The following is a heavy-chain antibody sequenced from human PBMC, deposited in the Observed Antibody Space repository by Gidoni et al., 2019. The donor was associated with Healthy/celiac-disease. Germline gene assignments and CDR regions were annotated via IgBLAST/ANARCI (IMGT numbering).Heavy chain of an antibody. J-gene: IGHJ4*02. D-gene: IGHD1-26*01. CDR2: ISCNGWST. CDR3: APRELLEGFDY. V-gene: IGHV3-23*01. Sequence: EVQLLESGGGLVQPGGSLRIPCAASGVTFSSYAMSCVRQAPGKGVGWVSAISCNGWSTYYGGSVKGRFTISRSQSKNPLYLQRNGLRAEDTAVYYCAPRELLEGFDYWGQGTLVTVSS. CDR1: GVTFSSYA.